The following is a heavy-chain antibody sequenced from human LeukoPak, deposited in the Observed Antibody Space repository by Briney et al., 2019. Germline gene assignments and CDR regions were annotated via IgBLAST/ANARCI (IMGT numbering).Heavy chain of an antibody. CDR1: GYTFTGYY. CDR3: ARGLINGHDFDY. J-gene: IGHJ4*02. CDR2: INPNSGST. D-gene: IGHD1-20*01. V-gene: IGHV1-2*04. Sequence: ASVKFSCKASGYTFTGYYMHWVRQVPGQGLEWMGWINPNSGSTNYAQKFQGWVTMTRDTSISTAYMDLSRLTSEDTAVYYCARGLINGHDFDYWGQGTLVTVSS.